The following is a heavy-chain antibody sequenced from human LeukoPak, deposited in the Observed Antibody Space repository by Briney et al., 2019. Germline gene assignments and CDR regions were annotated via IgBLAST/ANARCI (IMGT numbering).Heavy chain of an antibody. J-gene: IGHJ4*02. CDR3: ARDSIGDY. D-gene: IGHD2-21*01. V-gene: IGHV3-21*06. CDR1: GFTFSSYS. Sequence: GGSLRFSCAASGFTFSSYSMNWVRQAPGKGLEWVSSISSSSTYIYYADSMKGRFTISRDNAKNSLYLQMNSLRAEDTAVYYCARDSIGDYWGQGTLVTVSS. CDR2: ISSSSTYI.